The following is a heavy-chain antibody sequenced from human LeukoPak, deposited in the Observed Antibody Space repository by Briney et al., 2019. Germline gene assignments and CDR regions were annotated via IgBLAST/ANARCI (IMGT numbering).Heavy chain of an antibody. Sequence: GGSLRLSCAASGFTFSDYYMSWIRQAPGKGLEWVSYISSSGSTIYYADSVKGRFTISRDNSKNTLYLQMNSLRAEDTAAYYCAKGYSSSWYVTHYYYYMDVWGKGTTVTISS. V-gene: IGHV3-11*04. D-gene: IGHD6-13*01. CDR1: GFTFSDYY. CDR3: AKGYSSSWYVTHYYYYMDV. J-gene: IGHJ6*03. CDR2: ISSSGSTI.